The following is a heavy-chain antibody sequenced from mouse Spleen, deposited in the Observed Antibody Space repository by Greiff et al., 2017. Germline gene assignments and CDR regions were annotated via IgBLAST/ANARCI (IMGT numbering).Heavy chain of an antibody. CDR3: ARRGPFYYGSSYYAMDY. CDR1: GYTFTSYD. CDR2: IYPRDGST. D-gene: IGHD1-1*01. J-gene: IGHJ4*01. Sequence: VMLVESGPELVKPGASVKLSCKASGYTFTSYDINWVKQRPGQGLEWIGWIYPRDGSTKYNEKFKGKATLTVDTSSSTAYMELHSLTSEDSAVYFCARRGPFYYGSSYYAMDYWGQGTSVTVSS. V-gene: IGHV1-85*01.